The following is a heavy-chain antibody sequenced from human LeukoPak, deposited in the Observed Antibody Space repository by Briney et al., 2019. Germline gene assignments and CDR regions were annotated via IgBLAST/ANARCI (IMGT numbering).Heavy chain of an antibody. D-gene: IGHD2-21*02. J-gene: IGHJ3*02. CDR2: INPSGGST. CDR3: ARDSRYCGGDCRTYDAFDI. CDR1: GYTFTSYY. Sequence: LWASVKVSCKASGYTFTSYYMHWVRQAPGQGLEWMGIINPSGGSTSYAQKFQGRVTMTRDTSTSTVYMELSSLRSEDTAVYYCARDSRYCGGDCRTYDAFDIWGQGTMVTVSS. V-gene: IGHV1-46*01.